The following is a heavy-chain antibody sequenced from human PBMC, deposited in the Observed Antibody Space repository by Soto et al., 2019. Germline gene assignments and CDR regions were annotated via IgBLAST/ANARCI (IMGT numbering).Heavy chain of an antibody. Sequence: SETLSLTCTISGGSISGFYWGWIRQPPGKGLEWIGNIYYSGSANYDPSLRSRVTISLNTSKNQSSLNLNSVTAADTAIYYCARWTYCGGDCYWLDFWGQGTLVT. D-gene: IGHD2-21*02. V-gene: IGHV4-59*01. CDR3: ARWTYCGGDCYWLDF. CDR2: IYYSGSA. CDR1: GGSISGFY. J-gene: IGHJ4*02.